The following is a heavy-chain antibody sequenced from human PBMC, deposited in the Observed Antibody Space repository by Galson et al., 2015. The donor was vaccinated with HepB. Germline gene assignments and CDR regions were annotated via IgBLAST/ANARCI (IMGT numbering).Heavy chain of an antibody. V-gene: IGHV3-30-3*01. J-gene: IGHJ4*02. CDR1: GFTFSSYA. CDR3: ARADTSHQMFDY. CDR2: ILCDGSKK. D-gene: IGHD3-10*02. Sequence: SLRLSCAASGFTFSSYAMHWVRQAPGKGLEWVALILCDGSKKYYADSVRGRFTISRDNSKNTLYLQVNSLRADDTAVYYCARADTSHQMFDYWGQGTLVTVSS.